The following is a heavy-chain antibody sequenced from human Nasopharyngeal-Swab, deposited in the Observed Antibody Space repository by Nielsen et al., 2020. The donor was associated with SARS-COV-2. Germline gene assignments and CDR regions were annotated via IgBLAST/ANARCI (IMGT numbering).Heavy chain of an antibody. CDR3: ARRGRIPVYGTSDDFYYYLDV. V-gene: IGHV4-59*08. CDR1: GDSISSYY. CDR2: T. D-gene: IGHD6-19*01. J-gene: IGHJ6*03. Sequence: SETLSLTCTVSGDSISSYYWAWIRQPPGKGLEWIGSTNYNPSLTSRVTISVDTSKNPVSLRLTSVTAADTAIYYCARRGRIPVYGTSDDFYYYLDVWGKGTRVTVSS.